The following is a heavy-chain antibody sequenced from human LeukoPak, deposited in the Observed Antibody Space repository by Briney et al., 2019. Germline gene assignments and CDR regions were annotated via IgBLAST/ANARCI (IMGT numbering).Heavy chain of an antibody. CDR1: GYTFTSYG. CDR3: ARGSDIARDYYYYYMDV. Sequence: ASVKVSCKASGYTFTSYGISWVRQAPGQGLEWMGWISAYNGNTNYAQKLQGRLTMTTDTSTSTAYMELRSLRSDDTAVYYCARGSDIARDYYYYYMDVWGKGTTVTVSS. J-gene: IGHJ6*03. CDR2: ISAYNGNT. V-gene: IGHV1-18*01. D-gene: IGHD2-21*02.